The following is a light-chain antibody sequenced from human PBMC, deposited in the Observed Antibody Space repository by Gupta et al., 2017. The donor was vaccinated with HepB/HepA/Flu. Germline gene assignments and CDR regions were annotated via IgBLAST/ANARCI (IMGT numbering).Light chain of an antibody. Sequence: QSVLTQPPSASGTPAHRVTISCSGSSPNIGSNYVYWYQQLPGTAPKLLIYSNNQRPSGVPDRVSGSKSGTSASLAISGLRSEEEADDYCAAWDDSMSGRVFGGGTKLTVL. V-gene: IGLV1-47*02. J-gene: IGLJ2*01. CDR2: SNN. CDR1: SPNIGSNY. CDR3: AAWDDSMSGRV.